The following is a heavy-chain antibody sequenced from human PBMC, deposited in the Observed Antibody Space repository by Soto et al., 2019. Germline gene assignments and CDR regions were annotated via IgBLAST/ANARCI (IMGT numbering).Heavy chain of an antibody. CDR2: ISWNSGSI. CDR1: GFTFDDYA. D-gene: IGHD3-3*01. V-gene: IGHV3-9*01. CDR3: AKVIKAAFGVGYGMDA. Sequence: LRLSCAASGFTFDDYAMHWVRQAPGKGLEWVSGISWNSGSIGYADSVKGRFTISRDNAKNSLYLQMNSLRAEDTALYYCAKVIKAAFGVGYGMDAWGQGTTVTVSS. J-gene: IGHJ6*02.